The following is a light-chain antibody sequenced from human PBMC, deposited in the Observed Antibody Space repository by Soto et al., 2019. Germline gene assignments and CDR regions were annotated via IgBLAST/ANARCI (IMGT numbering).Light chain of an antibody. V-gene: IGKV4-1*01. CDR3: QQYYSTPIT. J-gene: IGKJ5*01. CDR2: WAS. CDR1: QTVLYSSNNNNY. Sequence: VLTQSPGTLSLSPGERATLSCRASQTVLYSSNNNNYLAWYQQRPGQPPKLPIYWASTRESGVPDRFSSSGSGTDFTLTISSLQAEDVAVYYCQQYYSTPITFGQGTRLEIK.